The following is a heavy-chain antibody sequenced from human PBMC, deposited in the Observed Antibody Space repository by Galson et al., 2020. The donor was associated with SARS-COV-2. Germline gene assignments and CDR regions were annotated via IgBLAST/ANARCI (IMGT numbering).Heavy chain of an antibody. D-gene: IGHD3-22*01. CDR3: ARHSLPRDIYDSSGYSEHLGFAP. J-gene: IGHJ5*02. CDR2: IYYSGST. V-gene: IGHV4-59*08. Sequence: WSWIRQPPGKGLEWIGYIYYSGSTNYNPSLKSRVTISVDTSKNQFSLKLSSVTAADTAVYYCARHSLPRDIYDSSGYSEHLGFAPWGQGTLVTVSS.